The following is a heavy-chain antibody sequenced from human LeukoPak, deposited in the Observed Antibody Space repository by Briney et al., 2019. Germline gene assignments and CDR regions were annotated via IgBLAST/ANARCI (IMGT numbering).Heavy chain of an antibody. CDR3: ARFSDYGDCFDY. CDR1: GHTFTGYY. Sequence: ASVKVSCKAPGHTFTGYYMHWVRQAPGQGLEWMGWINPNSGGTNYAQKFQGRVTMTRDTSISTAYMELSRLRSGDTAVYYCARFSDYGDCFDYWGQGTLVTVSS. D-gene: IGHD4-17*01. V-gene: IGHV1-2*02. J-gene: IGHJ4*02. CDR2: INPNSGGT.